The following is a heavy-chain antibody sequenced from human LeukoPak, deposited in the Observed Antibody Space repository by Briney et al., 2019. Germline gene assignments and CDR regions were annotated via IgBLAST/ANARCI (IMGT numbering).Heavy chain of an antibody. V-gene: IGHV4-61*02. D-gene: IGHD7-27*01. Sequence: SETLSLTCTIFGDSVSRSDSYWDWIRQPAGKGLEWIGRIYTSGSTNYNPSLKSRVTMSVDTSKNQFSLKLRSVTAADTAVYYCARGYNWGSPTRNFYYLDVWGKGTTVTVSS. J-gene: IGHJ6*03. CDR3: ARGYNWGSPTRNFYYLDV. CDR2: IYTSGST. CDR1: GDSVSRSDSY.